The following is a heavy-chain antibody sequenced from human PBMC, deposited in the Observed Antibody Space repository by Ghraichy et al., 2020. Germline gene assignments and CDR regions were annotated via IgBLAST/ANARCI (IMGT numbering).Heavy chain of an antibody. V-gene: IGHV4-61*01. CDR3: ARPHGDSLFYYPDY. CDR1: GASVRSSSSY. J-gene: IGHJ2*01. CDR2: LYSTGNT. D-gene: IGHD4-17*01. Sequence: SETLSLTCIVSGASVRSSSSYWSWIRQAPGKGLEWIGYLYSTGNTKYNPSLKSRVTISLDTPKNQFSLILTSVTAADTAVYYCARPHGDSLFYYPDYWSRGTLVTVSS.